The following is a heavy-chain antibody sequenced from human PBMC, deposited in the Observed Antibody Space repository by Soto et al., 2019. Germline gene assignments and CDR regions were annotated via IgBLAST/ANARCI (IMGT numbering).Heavy chain of an antibody. J-gene: IGHJ5*02. V-gene: IGHV1-46*01. CDR3: AREEGATQLSRWFDP. Sequence: ASVKVSCKASGYTFTSYYMHWVRQAPGQGLEWMGIINPSGGSTSYAQKFQGRVTMTTDTSTSTAYMELSSLRSDDTAVYYCAREEGATQLSRWFDPWGQGTLVTVSS. CDR2: INPSGGST. CDR1: GYTFTSYY. D-gene: IGHD1-26*01.